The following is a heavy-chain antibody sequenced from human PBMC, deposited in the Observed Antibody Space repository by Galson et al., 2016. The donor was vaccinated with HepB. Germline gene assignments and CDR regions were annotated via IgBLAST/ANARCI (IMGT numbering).Heavy chain of an antibody. V-gene: IGHV3-23*01. CDR3: AKDGLVRRIFDH. Sequence: SLRLSCAASGFVFSNFGLSWVRQAPGKGLEWVASISNRRTTYYSESGQGRFIISRDNSNNTLYLQRNGVRAEDTAVYYCAKDGLVRRIFDHWGQGTLLTGSS. J-gene: IGHJ4*02. CDR1: GFVFSNFG. CDR2: ISNRRTT. D-gene: IGHD2-8*01.